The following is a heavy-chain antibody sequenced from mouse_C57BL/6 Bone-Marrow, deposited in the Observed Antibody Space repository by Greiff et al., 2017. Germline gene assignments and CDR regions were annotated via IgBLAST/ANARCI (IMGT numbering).Heavy chain of an antibody. J-gene: IGHJ2*01. CDR3: ARSYYGYDGRSYYFDY. Sequence: VQLQQSGPELVKPGASVKISCKASGYTFTDYYMNWVKQSHGKSLEWIGDINPNNGGTSYNQKFKGKATLTVDKSSSTAYMELRSLTSEDSAVYYCARSYYGYDGRSYYFDYWGQGTTLTVSS. CDR1: GYTFTDYY. V-gene: IGHV1-26*01. D-gene: IGHD2-2*01. CDR2: INPNNGGT.